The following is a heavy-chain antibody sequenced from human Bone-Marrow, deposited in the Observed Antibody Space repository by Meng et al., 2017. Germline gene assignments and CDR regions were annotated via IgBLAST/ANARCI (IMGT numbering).Heavy chain of an antibody. D-gene: IGHD5-18*01. J-gene: IGHJ6*02. V-gene: IGHV4-39*01. CDR2: VNHSGST. Sequence: SVNHSGSTNYNPSLKSRVTISVDTSKNQFSLKLSSVTAADTAVYYCARHLWDYSYGLTGDFAYYYYGMDVWGQGTTVTVSS. CDR3: ARHLWDYSYGLTGDFAYYYYGMDV.